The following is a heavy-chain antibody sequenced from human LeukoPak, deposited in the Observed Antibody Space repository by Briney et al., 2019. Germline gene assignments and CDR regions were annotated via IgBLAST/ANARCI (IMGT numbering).Heavy chain of an antibody. CDR2: ISSSSTI. CDR1: GFTFSSYS. J-gene: IGHJ6*03. D-gene: IGHD1-26*01. CDR3: ARTLYSGNSYYMDV. Sequence: GGSLRLSCAASGFTFSSYSMNWVRQAPGKGLEWVSYISSSSTIYNADSVKGRFTISRDNAKNSLYLQMYSLRAEDTAVYYCARTLYSGNSYYMDVWGKGTTVTVSS. V-gene: IGHV3-48*01.